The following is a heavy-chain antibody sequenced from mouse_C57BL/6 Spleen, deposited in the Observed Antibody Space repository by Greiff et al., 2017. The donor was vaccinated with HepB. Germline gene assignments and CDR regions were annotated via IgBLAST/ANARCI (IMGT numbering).Heavy chain of an antibody. Sequence: VQLQQPGAELVRPGSSVKLSCKASGYTFTSYWMHWVKQRPIQGLEWIGNIDPSDSETHYNQKFKDKATLTVDKSSSTAYMQLSSLTSEDSAVYYCARGGGKDAMGDWGQGTSVTVSS. D-gene: IGHD1-1*01. CDR2: IDPSDSET. CDR1: GYTFTSYW. CDR3: ARGGGKDAMGD. J-gene: IGHJ4*01. V-gene: IGHV1-52*01.